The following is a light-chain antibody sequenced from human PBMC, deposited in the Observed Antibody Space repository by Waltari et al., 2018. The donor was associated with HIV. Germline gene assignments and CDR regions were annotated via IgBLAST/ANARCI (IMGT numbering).Light chain of an antibody. Sequence: SYELTQPPSVSVSPGKTASITCSGDKLGDKYACWYQQKPGQSPVLVIYQDNKRPSGIPERFSGSNSGNRATLTISGTQPMDEADYYCQAWDSSTVIFGGGTNLTVL. CDR3: QAWDSSTVI. V-gene: IGLV3-1*01. CDR2: QDN. CDR1: KLGDKY. J-gene: IGLJ2*01.